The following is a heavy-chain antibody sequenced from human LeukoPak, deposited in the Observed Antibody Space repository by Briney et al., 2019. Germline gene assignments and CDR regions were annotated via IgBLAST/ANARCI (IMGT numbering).Heavy chain of an antibody. V-gene: IGHV3-30-3*01. CDR1: GFTFSSYA. CDR2: ISYDGSNK. J-gene: IGHJ3*02. CDR3: ARDKSSRDDSSGYWVLDAFDI. D-gene: IGHD3-22*01. Sequence: PGRSLRLSCAASGFTFSSYAMHWVRQAPGKGLEWVAVISYDGSNKYYADSVKGRFTISRDNSKNTLYLQMNSLRAEDTAVYYCARDKSSRDDSSGYWVLDAFDIWGQGTMVTVSS.